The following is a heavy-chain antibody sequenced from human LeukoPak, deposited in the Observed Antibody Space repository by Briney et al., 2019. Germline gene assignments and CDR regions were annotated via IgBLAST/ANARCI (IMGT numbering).Heavy chain of an antibody. Sequence: GGSLRLSCAASGFTFSSYEMNWVRQAPGKGLEWVSYISSSGSTKYYADSVKGRFTISRDNAKNSLYLQMNSLRAEDTAVYYCARGSGYCSSTSCYAIYYMDVWGKGTTVTVSS. CDR2: ISSSGSTK. J-gene: IGHJ6*03. D-gene: IGHD2-2*01. CDR1: GFTFSSYE. CDR3: ARGSGYCSSTSCYAIYYMDV. V-gene: IGHV3-48*03.